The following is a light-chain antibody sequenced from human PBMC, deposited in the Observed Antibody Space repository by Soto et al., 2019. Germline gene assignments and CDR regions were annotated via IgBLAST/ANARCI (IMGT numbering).Light chain of an antibody. CDR1: QAIDSW. CDR3: QQYNSYSLT. CDR2: TGS. Sequence: DIQMTQSPSSVSASVGDRVTITCRASQAIDSWLAWYQQKPGEAPKLLIFTGSLLHSGVPPRFSGSGSGTDFTLTISSLQPEDFATYYCQQYNSYSLTFGGGTKVEIK. J-gene: IGKJ4*01. V-gene: IGKV1D-16*01.